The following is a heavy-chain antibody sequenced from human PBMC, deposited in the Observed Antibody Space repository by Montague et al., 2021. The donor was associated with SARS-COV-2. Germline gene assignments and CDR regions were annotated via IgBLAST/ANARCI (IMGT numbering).Heavy chain of an antibody. D-gene: IGHD1-14*01. CDR3: ARDSGITGADDY. CDR1: GFTFSHYH. Sequence: SLSLSCAASGFTFSHYHMTWVRQAPGKGLQWVSYISRDSAEIYYSESVKGRFTISRDNDRSALYLQMNTLRNEDTAMYYCARDSGITGADDYWGQGTLVVVSS. V-gene: IGHV3-48*02. J-gene: IGHJ4*02. CDR2: ISRDSAEI.